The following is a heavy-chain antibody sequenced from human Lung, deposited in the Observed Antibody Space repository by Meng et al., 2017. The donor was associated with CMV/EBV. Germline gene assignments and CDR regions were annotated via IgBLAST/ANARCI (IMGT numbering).Heavy chain of an antibody. CDR3: ARSPEFYQLLPGPYYYYGMDV. J-gene: IGHJ6*02. CDR1: GGTFSSYA. CDR2: IIPIFGTA. D-gene: IGHD2-2*01. Sequence: SVXVSXKASGGTFSSYAISWVRQAPGQGLEWMGGIIPIFGTANYAQKFQGRVTITTDESTSTAYMELSSLRSEDTAVYYCARSPEFYQLLPGPYYYYGMDVWGQGTXVTVSS. V-gene: IGHV1-69*05.